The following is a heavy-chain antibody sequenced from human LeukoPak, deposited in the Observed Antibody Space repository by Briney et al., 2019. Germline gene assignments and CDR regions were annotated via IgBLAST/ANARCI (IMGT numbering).Heavy chain of an antibody. CDR1: GGSISSRSYY. CDR3: ARDREEGILDY. D-gene: IGHD3-9*01. CDR2: IYYSGST. V-gene: IGHV4-39*07. Sequence: SETLSLTCTVSGGSISSRSYYWGWIRQPPGKGLEWIGSIYYSGSTYYNPSLKSRVTISVDTSKNQFSLKLSSLTAADTAVYYCARDREEGILDYWGQGTLVTVSS. J-gene: IGHJ4*02.